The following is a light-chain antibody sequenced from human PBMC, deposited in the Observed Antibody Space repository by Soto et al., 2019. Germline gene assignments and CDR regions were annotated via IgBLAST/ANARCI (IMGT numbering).Light chain of an antibody. Sequence: DIQMTQSPSTLSGSVGDRVTITCRASQTISSWLAWYQQKPGKAPKLLIYKASTLKSGVPSRFSGSGSVTEFTPTISILQPDDFATYYCQPYNSYSEAVGQGTKVDI. J-gene: IGKJ1*01. V-gene: IGKV1-5*03. CDR2: KAS. CDR1: QTISSW. CDR3: QPYNSYSEA.